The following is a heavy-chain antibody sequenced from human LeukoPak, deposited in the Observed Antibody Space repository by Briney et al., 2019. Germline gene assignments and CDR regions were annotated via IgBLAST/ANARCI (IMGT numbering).Heavy chain of an antibody. D-gene: IGHD4-17*01. CDR3: ARGSDYGDYTNWFDP. Sequence: PSETLSLTCTVSGGSISSGGYYWSWIRQPPGKGLEWIGYIYHSGSTNYNPSLKSRVTISVDKSKNQFSLKLSSVTAADTAEYYCARGSDYGDYTNWFDPWGQGTLVTVSS. CDR1: GGSISSGGYY. V-gene: IGHV4-30-2*01. J-gene: IGHJ5*02. CDR2: IYHSGST.